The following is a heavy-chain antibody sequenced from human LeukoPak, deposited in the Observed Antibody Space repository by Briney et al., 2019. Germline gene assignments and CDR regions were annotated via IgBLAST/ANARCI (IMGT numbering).Heavy chain of an antibody. CDR2: IYTSGSP. CDR1: GGSISTYY. CDR3: ARGGSNYYFDY. D-gene: IGHD5-12*01. Sequence: SETLSLTCTVSGGSISTYYWSWIRQPAGKGLEWIGRIYTSGSPNYNPSLKSRVTMSVDTSKIQFSLILSSVTAADTPVYYCARGGSNYYFDYWGQGTKVTVSS. V-gene: IGHV4-4*07. J-gene: IGHJ4*02.